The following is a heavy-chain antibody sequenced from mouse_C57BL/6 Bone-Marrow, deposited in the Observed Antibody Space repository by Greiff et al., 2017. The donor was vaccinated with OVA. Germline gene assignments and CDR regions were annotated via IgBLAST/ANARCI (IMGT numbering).Heavy chain of an antibody. CDR1: GYSITSGYY. CDR3: ARDLHWYFDV. V-gene: IGHV3-6*01. CDR2: ISYDGSN. J-gene: IGHJ1*03. Sequence: VQLKESGPGLVKPSQSLSLTCSVTGYSITSGYYWNWIRQFPGNKLEWMGYISYDGSNNYNPSLKNRISITRDTSKNQFFLKLNSVTTEDTATYYCARDLHWYFDVWGTGTTVTVSS.